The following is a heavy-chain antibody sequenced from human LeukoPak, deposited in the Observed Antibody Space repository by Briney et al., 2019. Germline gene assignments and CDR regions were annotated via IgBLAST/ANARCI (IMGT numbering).Heavy chain of an antibody. CDR3: ARPYYYDSSGYVSKTPTFDY. V-gene: IGHV3-11*01. CDR2: ISSSGNNI. J-gene: IGHJ4*02. D-gene: IGHD3-22*01. Sequence: PGGSLRLSCAASGFTFSEYYMSSIRQAAGKGLEWVQYISSSGNNIYYADSVKGRFTISRDNANHSLYLQMNSLRAEDTAVYYCARPYYYDSSGYVSKTPTFDYWGQGTLVTVSS. CDR1: GFTFSEYY.